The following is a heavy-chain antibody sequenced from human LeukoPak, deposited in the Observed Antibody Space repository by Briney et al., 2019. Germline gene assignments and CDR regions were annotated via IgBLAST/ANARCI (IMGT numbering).Heavy chain of an antibody. CDR2: IWYDGSNK. CDR1: GFTFSTYG. CDR3: ARGSGYADY. V-gene: IGHV3-33*01. D-gene: IGHD3-3*01. J-gene: IGHJ4*02. Sequence: GGSLRLSCAASGFTFSTYGMHWVRQAPGKGLEWVAVIWYDGSNKYYADSVKGRFTISRDNSKNTVYLQMDSLRVEDTAVYYCARGSGYADYWGQGTLVTVSS.